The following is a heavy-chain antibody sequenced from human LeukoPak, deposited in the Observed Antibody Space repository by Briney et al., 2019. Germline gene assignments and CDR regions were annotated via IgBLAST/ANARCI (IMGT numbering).Heavy chain of an antibody. CDR2: ISWNSGSI. Sequence: GGSLRLSCAASGFTFDDYAMHWVRQAPGKGLEWVSGISWNSGSIGYADSVKGRFTISRDNAKNSLYLQMNSLRAEDTASYYCAKVTSEELHFDYWGQGTLVTVSS. D-gene: IGHD1-26*01. J-gene: IGHJ4*02. CDR3: AKVTSEELHFDY. V-gene: IGHV3-9*01. CDR1: GFTFDDYA.